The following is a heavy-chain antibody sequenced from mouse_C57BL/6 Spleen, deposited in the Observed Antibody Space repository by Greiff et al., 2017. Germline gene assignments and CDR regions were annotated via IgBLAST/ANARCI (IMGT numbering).Heavy chain of an antibody. V-gene: IGHV14-4*01. Sequence: EVQLQQSGAELVRPGASVKLSCTASGFNIKDDYMHWVKQRPEQGLEWIGWIDPENGDTEYASKFQGKATITADTSSNTAYLQLSSLTSEDTAVYYCTRTYYDGSSPWFAYWGQGTLVTVSA. CDR1: GFNIKDDY. D-gene: IGHD1-1*01. J-gene: IGHJ3*01. CDR2: IDPENGDT. CDR3: TRTYYDGSSPWFAY.